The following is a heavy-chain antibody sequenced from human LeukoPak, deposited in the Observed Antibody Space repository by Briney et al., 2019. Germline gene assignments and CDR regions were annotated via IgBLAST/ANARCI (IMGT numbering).Heavy chain of an antibody. CDR2: ISDSGGST. CDR3: ASQLRWDFDY. CDR1: GFTFSSYA. V-gene: IGHV3-23*01. J-gene: IGHJ4*02. D-gene: IGHD4-23*01. Sequence: PGGSLRLSCEASGFTFSSYAMNWVRQAPGKGLEWVSGISDSGGSTYYADSVKGRFTISRDNAKNTLYLQMNSLRAEDTAVYYCASQLRWDFDYWGQGTLVTVSS.